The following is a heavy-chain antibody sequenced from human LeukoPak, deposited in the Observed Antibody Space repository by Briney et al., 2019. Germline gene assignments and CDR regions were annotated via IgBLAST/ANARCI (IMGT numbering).Heavy chain of an antibody. D-gene: IGHD3-3*01. Sequence: PGGSLRLSCAASGFTFSSYGMHWVRQAPGKRLEWVAFIRYDGSNKYYADSVKGRFTISRDNSKNTLYLQMNSLRAEDTAVYYCAKGGYYDFWSGYYLGDYWGQGTLVTVSS. V-gene: IGHV3-30*02. J-gene: IGHJ4*02. CDR2: IRYDGSNK. CDR3: AKGGYYDFWSGYYLGDY. CDR1: GFTFSSYG.